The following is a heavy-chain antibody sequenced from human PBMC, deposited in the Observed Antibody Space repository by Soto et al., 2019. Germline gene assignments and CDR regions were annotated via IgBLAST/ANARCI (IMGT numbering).Heavy chain of an antibody. Sequence: PSETLSLTCAVSGGSINSHYWWSWVRQSPGKGLEWIGEIYHSGSTNYNPSLKSRVTISVDKSKNQFSLNLSSVTAADTAVYYCARDQNGSGNYYTRYFDYWGQGTLVTVSS. V-gene: IGHV4-4*02. CDR3: ARDQNGSGNYYTRYFDY. CDR2: IYHSGST. J-gene: IGHJ4*02. CDR1: GGSINSHYW. D-gene: IGHD3-10*01.